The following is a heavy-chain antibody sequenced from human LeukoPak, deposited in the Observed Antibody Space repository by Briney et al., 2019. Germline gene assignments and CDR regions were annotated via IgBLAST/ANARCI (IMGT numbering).Heavy chain of an antibody. CDR2: ISAYNGNT. D-gene: IGHD3-22*01. Sequence: VASVKVSCKASGYTFTSYGISWVRQAPGQGLEWMGWISAYNGNTNYAQKLQGRVTMTTDTSTSTAYMELRSLRSDDTAVYYCARDLRPYYYDSSGSWDYWGQGTLVIVSS. CDR1: GYTFTSYG. CDR3: ARDLRPYYYDSSGSWDY. J-gene: IGHJ4*02. V-gene: IGHV1-18*01.